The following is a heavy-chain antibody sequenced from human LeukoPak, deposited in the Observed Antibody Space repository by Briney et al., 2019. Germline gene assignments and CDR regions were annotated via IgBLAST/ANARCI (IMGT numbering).Heavy chain of an antibody. CDR2: IYSGGST. V-gene: IGHV3-66*01. D-gene: IGHD4-17*01. J-gene: IGHJ4*02. CDR1: GFTVTSNY. Sequence: PGGSLRLSCAASGFTVTSNYMTWVRQAPGKGLEWVSIIYSGGSTYYADSVKGRFTISRDNSKNTLYLQMNSLRAEDTAVYYCARDTVTADFDYWGQGTLVTVSS. CDR3: ARDTVTADFDY.